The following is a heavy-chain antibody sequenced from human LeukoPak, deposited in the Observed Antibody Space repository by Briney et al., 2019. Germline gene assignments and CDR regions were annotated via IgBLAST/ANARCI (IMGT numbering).Heavy chain of an antibody. D-gene: IGHD3-16*01. CDR2: ISSSGSTI. CDR3: ASRPPHGRYVVFDY. J-gene: IGHJ4*02. V-gene: IGHV3-48*03. Sequence: GGSLRLSCAVSGYTFSTYEMIWVRQAPTKGLEWISYISSSGSTIYYADSVKGRFTISRDNAKNSLYLQMSSLRAEDTALYYCASRPPHGRYVVFDYWGQGTLVTVSS. CDR1: GYTFSTYE.